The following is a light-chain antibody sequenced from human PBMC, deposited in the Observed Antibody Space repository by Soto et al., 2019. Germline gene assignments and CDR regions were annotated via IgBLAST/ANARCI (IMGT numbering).Light chain of an antibody. J-gene: IGKJ5*01. V-gene: IGKV3-15*01. Sequence: EVVMTQSPATLSVSPGERATLSCRASQSVNNNYLAWYQQKPGQAPRLLIYGISARASGVPARFSGSGSGTDFTLTIDSLQSEDFAVYYCQQYTNWQITFGQGTRLEIK. CDR2: GIS. CDR3: QQYTNWQIT. CDR1: QSVNNN.